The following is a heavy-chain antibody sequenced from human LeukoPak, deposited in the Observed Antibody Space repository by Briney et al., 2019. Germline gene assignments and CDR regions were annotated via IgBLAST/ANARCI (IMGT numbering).Heavy chain of an antibody. V-gene: IGHV1-24*01. CDR3: ARDLLGLDITMVRGAPRYYYYYGMDV. CDR2: FDPEDGKT. Sequence: ASVKVSCKVSGYTLTELSMFWVRQAPGKGLEWMGSFDPEDGKTVYAQKFQGRVTMTRDTSISTAYMELSRLRSDDTAVYYCARDLLGLDITMVRGAPRYYYYYGMDVWGQGTTVTVSS. J-gene: IGHJ6*02. CDR1: GYTLTELS. D-gene: IGHD3-10*01.